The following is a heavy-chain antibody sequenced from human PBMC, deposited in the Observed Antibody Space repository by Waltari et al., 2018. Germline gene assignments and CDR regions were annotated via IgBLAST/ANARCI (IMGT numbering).Heavy chain of an antibody. CDR2: IYSSGST. V-gene: IGHV4-61*02. Sequence: QVQLQESGPGLVKPSQTLSLTCTGSGGPISRGVSSWGWIRQPAGKGLEWIGRIYSSGSTNYNPSLKSRVTISVDTSKNQFSLTMNSVTATDTAVYYCARGRAAAGTLYDSVLGYWGQGTLVTVSS. J-gene: IGHJ4*02. CDR1: GGPISRGVSS. CDR3: ARGRAAAGTLYDSVLGY. D-gene: IGHD6-13*01.